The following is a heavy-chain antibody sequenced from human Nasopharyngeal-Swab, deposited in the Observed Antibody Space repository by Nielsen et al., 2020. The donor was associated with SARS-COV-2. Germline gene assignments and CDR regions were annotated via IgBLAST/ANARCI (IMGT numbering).Heavy chain of an antibody. J-gene: IGHJ6*03. D-gene: IGHD2-2*01. CDR1: GFTFSSYG. CDR2: ISYDGSNK. CDR3: AKDHCSSTSCARALYYYYYMDV. V-gene: IGHV3-30*18. Sequence: GESLKISCAASGFTFSSYGMHWVRQALGKGLEWVAVISYDGSNKYYADSVKGRFTISRDNSKNTLYLQMNSLRAEDTAVYYCAKDHCSSTSCARALYYYYYMDVWGKGTTVTVSS.